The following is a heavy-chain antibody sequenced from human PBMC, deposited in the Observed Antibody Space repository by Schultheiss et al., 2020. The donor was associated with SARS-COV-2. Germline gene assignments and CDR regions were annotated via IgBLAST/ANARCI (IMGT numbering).Heavy chain of an antibody. Sequence: GGSLRLSCAASGFTFSSYSMNWVRQAPGKGLEWVSSISSSSSYIYYADSVKGRFTISRDNAKNSLYLQMNSLRAEDTAVYYCARVRDREGFDYWGQGNLVTVSS. J-gene: IGHJ4*02. V-gene: IGHV3-21*04. CDR3: ARVRDREGFDY. CDR2: ISSSSSYI. CDR1: GFTFSSYS.